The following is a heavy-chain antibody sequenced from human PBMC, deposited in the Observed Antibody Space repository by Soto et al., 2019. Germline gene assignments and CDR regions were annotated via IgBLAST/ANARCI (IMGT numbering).Heavy chain of an antibody. CDR1: GGTFSSYA. Sequence: QVQLVQSGAEVKKPGSSVKVFCKASGGTFSSYAISWVRQAPGLGLEWMGGIIPIFGTANYAQKFQGRVTITADESTSTAYMELSSLRSEDTAVYYCARVGTVAPDYYYYGMDVWGQGTTVTVSS. CDR3: ARVGTVAPDYYYYGMDV. D-gene: IGHD4-17*01. V-gene: IGHV1-69*01. CDR2: IIPIFGTA. J-gene: IGHJ6*02.